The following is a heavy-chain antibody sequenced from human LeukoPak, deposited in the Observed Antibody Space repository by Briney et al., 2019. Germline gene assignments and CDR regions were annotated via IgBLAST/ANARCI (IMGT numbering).Heavy chain of an antibody. V-gene: IGHV3-30*02. D-gene: IGHD6-13*01. CDR2: IRYDGSIK. CDR1: GFTFSIYG. J-gene: IGHJ4*02. CDR3: TKAQEAAGNAY. Sequence: PGGSLRLSCEASGFTFSIYGMHWVRQAPGKGLEWVAYIRYDGSIKYYAESAKGRFTISRDNSKNTVYLQMNNLRVEDTAVFYCTKAQEAAGNAYWGQGTLVTVSS.